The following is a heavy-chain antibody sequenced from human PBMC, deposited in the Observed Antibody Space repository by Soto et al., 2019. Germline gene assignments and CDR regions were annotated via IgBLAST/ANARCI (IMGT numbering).Heavy chain of an antibody. D-gene: IGHD3-22*01. CDR3: ATEDYYDNAFDI. CDR2: FDPEDGET. Sequence: GASVTVSCTVSGYPLTELSMHWVRQAPGKGLAWMGGFDPEDGETIYAQKFQGRVTMTEDTSTDTAYMELSSLRSEDTAVYYCATEDYYDNAFDIWGQGTMVTVSS. V-gene: IGHV1-24*01. CDR1: GYPLTELS. J-gene: IGHJ3*02.